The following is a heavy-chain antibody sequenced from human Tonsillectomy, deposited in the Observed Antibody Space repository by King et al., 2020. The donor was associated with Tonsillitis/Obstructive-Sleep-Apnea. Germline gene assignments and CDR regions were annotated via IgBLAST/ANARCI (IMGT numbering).Heavy chain of an antibody. D-gene: IGHD2/OR15-2a*01. CDR1: GYSFSSYW. J-gene: IGHJ6*02. Sequence: VQLVESGAEVKKPGESLRISCKGSGYSFSSYWISWVRQMPGKGLEWMGTIDPSDSYTNYSPSFQGHVTLSADKSISTAYLQWSSLKASDTAMYYCARSPAPVFYGPENYYYYAMDVWGQGTTVTVSS. CDR3: ARSPAPVFYGPENYYYYAMDV. CDR2: IDPSDSYT. V-gene: IGHV5-10-1*03.